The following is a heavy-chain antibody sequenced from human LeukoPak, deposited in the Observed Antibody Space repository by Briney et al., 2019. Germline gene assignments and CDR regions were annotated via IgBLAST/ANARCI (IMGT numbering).Heavy chain of an antibody. V-gene: IGHV3-23*01. CDR1: GFTFSSYA. D-gene: IGHD3-22*01. J-gene: IGHJ3*02. Sequence: GGSLRLSSAASGFTFSSYAMSWVRRAPGKGLEWVSAISGSGGSTYYADSVKGRFTISRDNSKNTLYLQMNSLRAEDTAVYYCAKDYYYDSSAFDIWGQGTMVTVSS. CDR3: AKDYYYDSSAFDI. CDR2: ISGSGGST.